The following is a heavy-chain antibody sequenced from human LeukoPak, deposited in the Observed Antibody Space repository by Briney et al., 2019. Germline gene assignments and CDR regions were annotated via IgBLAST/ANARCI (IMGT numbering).Heavy chain of an antibody. V-gene: IGHV1-2*02. Sequence: ASVKVSCKASGYTFTGYCMHWVRQAPGQGLEWMGWINPNSGGTNYAQKFQGRVTMTRDTSISTAYMELSRLRSDDTAVYYCARDSSSWYNGWFDPWGQGTLVTVSS. CDR3: ARDSSSWYNGWFDP. CDR2: INPNSGGT. CDR1: GYTFTGYC. J-gene: IGHJ5*02. D-gene: IGHD6-13*01.